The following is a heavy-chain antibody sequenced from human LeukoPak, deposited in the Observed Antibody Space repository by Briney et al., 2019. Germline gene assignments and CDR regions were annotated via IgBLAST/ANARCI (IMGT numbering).Heavy chain of an antibody. CDR2: ITSSSSTT. CDR3: ARLWFGELFDY. Sequence: GGSLRPSCAASGFTFSSYSMNWVRHAPAKGLEWVSYITSSSSTTYYADSVKGRSTIYRDNAKNSLYLQMNSLRAEDTAVYYCARLWFGELFDYWGQGTLVTVSS. CDR1: GFTFSSYS. J-gene: IGHJ4*02. D-gene: IGHD3-10*01. V-gene: IGHV3-48*01.